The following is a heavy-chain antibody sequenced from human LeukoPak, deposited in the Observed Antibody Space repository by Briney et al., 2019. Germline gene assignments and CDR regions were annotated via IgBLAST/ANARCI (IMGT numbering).Heavy chain of an antibody. V-gene: IGHV4-4*09. CDR3: AKTGRPNNSGWYRWFDP. J-gene: IGHJ5*02. CDR1: GDSISTYY. Sequence: SDTLSLTCTVSGDSISTYYWSWIRQPPGKGLEWIGCICNSGGTNYNPSLKRRVTISVDTSKNQFSLNLSSVTAADTAVYYCAKTGRPNNSGWYRWFDPWGQGTLVTVSS. D-gene: IGHD6-19*01. CDR2: ICNSGGT.